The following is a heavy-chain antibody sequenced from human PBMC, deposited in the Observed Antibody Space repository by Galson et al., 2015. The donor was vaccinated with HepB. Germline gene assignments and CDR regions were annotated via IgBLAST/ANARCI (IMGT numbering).Heavy chain of an antibody. V-gene: IGHV3-23*01. CDR3: AKDLGSDVYCTNGICSDAFDI. CDR1: GFTFSSYA. D-gene: IGHD2-8*01. Sequence: SLRLSCAASGFTFSSYAMSWVRQAPGEGLEWVSAISGSGGSTYYADSVKGRFTISRDNSKNTLYLQMNTLRAEDTAVYYCAKDLGSDVYCTNGICSDAFDILDQGTMVTVSS. J-gene: IGHJ3*02. CDR2: ISGSGGST.